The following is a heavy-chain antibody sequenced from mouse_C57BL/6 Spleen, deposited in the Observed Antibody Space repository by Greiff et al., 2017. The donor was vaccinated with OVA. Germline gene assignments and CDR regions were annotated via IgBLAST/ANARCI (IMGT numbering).Heavy chain of an antibody. J-gene: IGHJ2*01. D-gene: IGHD1-1*01. CDR1: GYTFTSYW. CDR3: ARGYYGGFDY. CDR2: IYPSDSET. V-gene: IGHV1-61*01. Sequence: QVQLQQPGAELVRPGSSVKLSCKASGYTFTSYWMDWVKQRPGQGLEWIGNIYPSDSETHYNQKFKDKATLTVDKSSSTAYMQLSSLTSEDSAVYYCARGYYGGFDYWGQGTTLTVSS.